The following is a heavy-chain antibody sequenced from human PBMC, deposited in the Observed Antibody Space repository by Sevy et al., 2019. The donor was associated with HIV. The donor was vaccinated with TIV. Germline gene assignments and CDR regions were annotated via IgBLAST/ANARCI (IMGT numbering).Heavy chain of an antibody. CDR2: INQDGSEK. CDR1: GFIFSNYY. D-gene: IGHD3-3*01. V-gene: IGHV3-7*01. Sequence: GGSLRLSCGASGFIFSNYYMTWVRQASGKGLEWVATINQDGSEKYYLDSVKGRFTISRDNAKNSVSLQMSSLRVEDTAMYYCANDESWGQGTLVTVSS. J-gene: IGHJ5*02. CDR3: ANDES.